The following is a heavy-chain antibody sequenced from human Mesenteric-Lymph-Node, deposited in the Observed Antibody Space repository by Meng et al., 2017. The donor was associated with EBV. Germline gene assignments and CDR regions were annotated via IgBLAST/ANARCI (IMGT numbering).Heavy chain of an antibody. CDR3: ARSYSNFQFFDS. CDR1: GGSFSAYY. J-gene: IGHJ4*02. CDR2: INDSGST. D-gene: IGHD4-11*01. V-gene: IGHV4-34*01. Sequence: HVQLHQWGPGVLKTSETLSLTCAFYGGSFSAYYWSWIRQPPGKGLEWIGEINDSGSTNYNPSLKGRVTISLDTSNKHFSLKLSSVTAAGAAVYYCARSYSNFQFFDSWGQGTLVTASS.